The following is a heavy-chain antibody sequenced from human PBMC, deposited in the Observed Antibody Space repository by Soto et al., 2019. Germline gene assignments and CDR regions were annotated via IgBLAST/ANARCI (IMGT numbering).Heavy chain of an antibody. V-gene: IGHV3-7*01. Sequence: GGSLRLSCAASGFTFSSYWMTWVRQAPGKGLQWVANIKQDGSEKYYVDSVKGRFTISRDNAKNSLYLQMNSLRAEDTAVYYCAAVTAGPLYWGQGTLVTVSS. J-gene: IGHJ4*02. CDR2: IKQDGSEK. CDR1: GFTFSSYW. CDR3: AAVTAGPLY. D-gene: IGHD2-21*02.